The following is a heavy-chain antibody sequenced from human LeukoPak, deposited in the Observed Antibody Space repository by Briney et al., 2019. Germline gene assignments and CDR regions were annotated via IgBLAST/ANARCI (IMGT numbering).Heavy chain of an antibody. J-gene: IGHJ5*02. CDR3: ARDPGIAVAGIWFDP. CDR2: INTNTGNP. D-gene: IGHD6-19*01. CDR1: GYTFTSYA. V-gene: IGHV7-4-1*02. Sequence: ASVKVSCKASGYTFTSYAINWVRQAPGQGLEWLGWINTNTGNPTYAQGFTGRFVFSLDTSVSTAYLQISSLKAEDTAVYYCARDPGIAVAGIWFDPWGQGTLVTVSS.